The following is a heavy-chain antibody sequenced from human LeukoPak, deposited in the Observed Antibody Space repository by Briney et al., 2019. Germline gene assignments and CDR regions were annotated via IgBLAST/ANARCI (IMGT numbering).Heavy chain of an antibody. CDR1: GFTFSSYA. CDR3: AKGYYYDSSGYSDVQGD. V-gene: IGHV3-23*01. CDR2: ISGSGGST. Sequence: GGSLRLSCAASGFTFSSYAMSWVRQAPGKGLEWVSAISGSGGSTYYADSVKGRFTISRDNSKNTLYLQMNSLRAEDTAVYYCAKGYYYDSSGYSDVQGDWGQGTLVTVS. D-gene: IGHD3-22*01. J-gene: IGHJ4*02.